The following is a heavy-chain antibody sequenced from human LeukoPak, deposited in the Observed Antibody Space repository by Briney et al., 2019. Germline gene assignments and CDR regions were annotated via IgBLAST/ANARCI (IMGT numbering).Heavy chain of an antibody. CDR1: GGSISSSSYY. CDR2: IHYSGST. D-gene: IGHD6-13*01. J-gene: IGHJ4*02. Sequence: SETLSLTCTVSGGSISSSSYYWGWIRQPPGKDLEWIGSIHYSGSTFYNPSLKSRVTISVDTSKNQFSLKLSSVTAADTAVYYCARRLAGTEDYWGQGTLVTVSS. V-gene: IGHV4-39*01. CDR3: ARRLAGTEDY.